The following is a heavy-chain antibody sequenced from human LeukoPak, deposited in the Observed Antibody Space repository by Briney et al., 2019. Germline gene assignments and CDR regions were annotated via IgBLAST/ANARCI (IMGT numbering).Heavy chain of an antibody. J-gene: IGHJ5*02. D-gene: IGHD5-18*01. Sequence: PSETLSLTCTVSGGSISSYYWSWIRQPPGKGLEWIGYIYYSGSTNYNPSLKSRVTISVDTSKNQFSLKLSSVTAADTAVYYCARHDSVRGGNSYGFKSNWIDPWGQGALVTVSS. V-gene: IGHV4-59*08. CDR1: GGSISSYY. CDR3: ARHDSVRGGNSYGFKSNWIDP. CDR2: IYYSGST.